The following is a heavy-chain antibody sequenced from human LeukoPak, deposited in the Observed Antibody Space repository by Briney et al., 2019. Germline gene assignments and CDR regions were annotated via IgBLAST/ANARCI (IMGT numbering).Heavy chain of an antibody. CDR1: GYTFTSYG. D-gene: IGHD2-15*01. Sequence: ASVKVSCKASGYTFTSYGISWVRQASGQGLEWMGWISAYNGNTNYAQKLQGRATMTTDTSTSTAYMELRSLGSDDTAVYYCARHVLGYCSGGSCYGYFDYWGQGTLVTVSS. CDR3: ARHVLGYCSGGSCYGYFDY. V-gene: IGHV1-18*01. J-gene: IGHJ4*02. CDR2: ISAYNGNT.